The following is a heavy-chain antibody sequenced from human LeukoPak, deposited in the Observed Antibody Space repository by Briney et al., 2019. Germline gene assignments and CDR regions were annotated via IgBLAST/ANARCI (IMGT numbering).Heavy chain of an antibody. V-gene: IGHV3-49*04. Sequence: PGGSLRLSCTASGFTFGDYAVSWVRQAPGKGLEWVGFIRSKAYGGTTKYAASVKGRFIISRDDSKRIAYLQMNSLKTEDTAVYYCTTEHRYYYDSSGYYAFDYWGQGTLVTVSS. CDR1: GFTFGDYA. J-gene: IGHJ4*02. CDR2: IRSKAYGGTT. CDR3: TTEHRYYYDSSGYYAFDY. D-gene: IGHD3-22*01.